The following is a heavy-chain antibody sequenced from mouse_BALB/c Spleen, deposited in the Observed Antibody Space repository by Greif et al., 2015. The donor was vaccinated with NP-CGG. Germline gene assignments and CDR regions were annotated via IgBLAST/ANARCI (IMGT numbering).Heavy chain of an antibody. V-gene: IGHV5-17*02. Sequence: EVHLVESGGGLVQPGGSRKLSCAASGFTFSSFGMHWVRQAPEKGLEWVAYISSGSSTIYYADTVKGRFTISRDNPKNTLFLQMTSLRSEDTAMYYCARSWGGTMITTADVWGAGTTVTVSS. CDR3: ARSWGGTMITTADV. D-gene: IGHD2-4*01. CDR1: GFTFSSFG. J-gene: IGHJ1*01. CDR2: ISSGSSTI.